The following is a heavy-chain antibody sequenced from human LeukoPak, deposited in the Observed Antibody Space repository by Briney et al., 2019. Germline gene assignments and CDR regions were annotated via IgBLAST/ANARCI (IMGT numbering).Heavy chain of an antibody. V-gene: IGHV3-21*01. CDR2: ISSSSSYI. D-gene: IGHD6-13*01. J-gene: IGHJ4*02. Sequence: GALRLSCAASGFTFSSYSMNWVRQAPGKGLEWVSSISSSSSYIYYADSVKGRFTISRDNAKNSLYLQMNSLRAEDTAVYYCARAEIAAAGYGYWGQGTLVTVSS. CDR3: ARAEIAAAGYGY. CDR1: GFTFSSYS.